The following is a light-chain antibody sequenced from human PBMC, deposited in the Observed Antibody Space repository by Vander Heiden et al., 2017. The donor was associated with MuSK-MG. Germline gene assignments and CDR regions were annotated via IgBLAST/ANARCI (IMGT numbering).Light chain of an antibody. CDR2: GAS. J-gene: IGKJ4*01. CDR1: QGISSY. V-gene: IGKV1-27*01. Sequence: DIQMTQSPSSLSASVGDRVTITCRASQGISSYLAWYQQKPGKAPKLLIYGASTWQSGVPSRFSGSGSGTDFTLTISSLQPEDVATYYCQKYNSAPPLTFGGGTKVEIK. CDR3: QKYNSAPPLT.